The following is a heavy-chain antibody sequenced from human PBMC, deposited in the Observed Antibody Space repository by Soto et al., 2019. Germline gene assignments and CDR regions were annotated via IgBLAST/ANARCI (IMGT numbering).Heavy chain of an antibody. Sequence: PGESLKISCKGSGYSFTSYWIGWVRQMPGKGLEWMGIIYPGDSDTRYSPSFQGQVTISADKSISTAYLQWSSLKASDTVMYYCARQRDVTIFGVVDYYYYGMDVWGQGTTVTVSS. J-gene: IGHJ6*02. V-gene: IGHV5-51*01. CDR3: ARQRDVTIFGVVDYYYYGMDV. CDR2: IYPGDSDT. CDR1: GYSFTSYW. D-gene: IGHD3-3*01.